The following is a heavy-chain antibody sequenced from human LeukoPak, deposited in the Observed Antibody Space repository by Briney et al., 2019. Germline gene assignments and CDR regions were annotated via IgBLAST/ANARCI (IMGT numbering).Heavy chain of an antibody. D-gene: IGHD2-15*01. CDR3: ARESYCSGGSCSSLDY. CDR1: GFTVSSNY. J-gene: IGHJ4*02. CDR2: IYSGGST. V-gene: IGHV3-53*01. Sequence: PGGSLRLSCAASGFTVSSNYMSWVRQAPGKGLEWVSVIYSGGSTYYADSVKGRFTISRDNSKNTLYLQMNSLRAEDTAVYYCARESYCSGGSCSSLDYWGQGTLVTVSS.